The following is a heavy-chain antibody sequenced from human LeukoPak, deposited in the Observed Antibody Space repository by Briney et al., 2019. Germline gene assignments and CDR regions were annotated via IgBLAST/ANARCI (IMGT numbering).Heavy chain of an antibody. V-gene: IGHV4-59*01. CDR2: IYYSGST. J-gene: IGHJ4*02. CDR1: GGSISSYY. CDR3: ARTFNYYDSSGYYG. D-gene: IGHD3-22*01. Sequence: SETLSLTCTVSGGSISSYYWNWIRQPPGKGLEWIGYIYYSGSTNYNPSLKSRVTISVDTSKNQFSLKLSSVPAADTAVYYCARTFNYYDSSGYYGWGQGTLVTVSS.